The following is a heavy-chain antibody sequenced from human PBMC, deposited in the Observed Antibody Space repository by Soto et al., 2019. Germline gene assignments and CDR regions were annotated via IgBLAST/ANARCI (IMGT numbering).Heavy chain of an antibody. CDR1: RFTFSTYA. D-gene: IGHD4-17*01. CDR3: ARDPNGDYIGAFDI. CDR2: LWGSGHST. V-gene: IGHV3-23*01. J-gene: IGHJ3*02. Sequence: EVQVLESGGGLVVPGGSLRLSCATSRFTFSTYAMTWVRQAPGKGLQWVSSLWGSGHSTNYADSVKGRFTMSRDNSKNTLYLQVNSLRAEDTAVYYCARDPNGDYIGAFDIWGQGIMVTVSS.